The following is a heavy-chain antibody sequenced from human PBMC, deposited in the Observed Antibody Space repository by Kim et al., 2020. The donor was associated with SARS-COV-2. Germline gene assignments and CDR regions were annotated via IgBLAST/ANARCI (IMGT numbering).Heavy chain of an antibody. D-gene: IGHD3-10*01. CDR3: ARDRGEDDYGSGSLEAFDI. CDR1: GYTFTSYG. CDR2: ISAYNGNT. V-gene: IGHV1-18*04. J-gene: IGHJ3*02. Sequence: ASVKVSCKASGYTFTSYGISWVRQAPGQGLEWMGWISAYNGNTNYAQKLQGRVTMTTDTSTSTAYMELRSLRSDDTAVYYCARDRGEDDYGSGSLEAFDIWGQGTMVTVSS.